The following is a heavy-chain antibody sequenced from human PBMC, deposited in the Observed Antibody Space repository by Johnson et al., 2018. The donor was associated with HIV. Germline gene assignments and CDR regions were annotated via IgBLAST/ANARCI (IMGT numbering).Heavy chain of an antibody. CDR1: GFTVSSNY. V-gene: IGHV3-66*01. J-gene: IGHJ3*02. D-gene: IGHD3-22*01. Sequence: MQLVESGGGVVQPGGSLRLSCAASGFTVSSNYMSWVRQAPGKGLEWVSVIYSGGSTYYADSVKGRFTISRDNSKNTLYLQMNSLKTEDTAVYYCTSERGRYYDSSNDAFDIWGQGTMVTVSS. CDR2: IYSGGST. CDR3: TSERGRYYDSSNDAFDI.